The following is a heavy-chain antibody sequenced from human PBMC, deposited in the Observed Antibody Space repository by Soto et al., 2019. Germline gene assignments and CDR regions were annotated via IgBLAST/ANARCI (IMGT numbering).Heavy chain of an antibody. V-gene: IGHV1-46*04. D-gene: IGHD2-2*01. Sequence: QVQLVQSGAEVKKPGASVRLSCKASGYTFTSNYIHWVRQAPGQGLEWMGIINPSSGTTSYAQTLQDRVTMTTAASTSTVYMELSSLRSDDTAVYYCARDLGSSSTHYPHRGSLDFWGHGTLVIVS. CDR3: ARDLGSSSTHYPHRGSLDF. CDR1: GYTFTSNY. J-gene: IGHJ4*01. CDR2: INPSSGTT.